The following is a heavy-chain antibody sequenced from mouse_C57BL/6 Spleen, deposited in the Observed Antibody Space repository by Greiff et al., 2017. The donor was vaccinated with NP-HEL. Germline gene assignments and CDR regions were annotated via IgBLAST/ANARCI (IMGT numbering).Heavy chain of an antibody. Sequence: EVQLQQSVAELVRPGASVKLSCTASGFNIKNTYMHWVKQRPEQGLEWIGRIDPANGNNKYAPKFQGKATITADTYSNTAYLQLSSLTSEDTAIYYCAREVTTVVATGRFDYWGQGTTLTVSS. D-gene: IGHD1-1*01. V-gene: IGHV14-3*01. CDR3: AREVTTVVATGRFDY. CDR1: GFNIKNTY. J-gene: IGHJ2*01. CDR2: IDPANGNN.